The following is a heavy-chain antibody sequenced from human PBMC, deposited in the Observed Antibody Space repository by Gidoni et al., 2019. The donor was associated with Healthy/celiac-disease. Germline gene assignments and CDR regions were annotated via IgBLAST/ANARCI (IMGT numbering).Heavy chain of an antibody. CDR2: INPNSGGT. V-gene: IGHV1-2*02. D-gene: IGHD1-26*01. CDR3: ARRLGGSYLDAFDI. J-gene: IGHJ3*02. Sequence: INPNSGGTNYAQKFQGRVTMTRDTSISTAYMELSRLRSDDTAVYYCARRLGGSYLDAFDIWGQGTMVTVSS.